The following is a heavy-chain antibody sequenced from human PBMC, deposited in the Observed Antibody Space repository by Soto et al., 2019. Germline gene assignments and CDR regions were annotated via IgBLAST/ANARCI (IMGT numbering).Heavy chain of an antibody. Sequence: EVQLLESGGGLVQPGGSLRLSCAASGFTFSSYAMSWVRQAPGKGLEWVSAIRGSGGSTYYADSVKGRFTISRDNSKNTLYLQMNSLRAEDTAVYYCAKGNYDILTGYLDYWGQGTLVTVSS. D-gene: IGHD3-9*01. V-gene: IGHV3-23*01. CDR1: GFTFSSYA. J-gene: IGHJ4*02. CDR3: AKGNYDILTGYLDY. CDR2: IRGSGGST.